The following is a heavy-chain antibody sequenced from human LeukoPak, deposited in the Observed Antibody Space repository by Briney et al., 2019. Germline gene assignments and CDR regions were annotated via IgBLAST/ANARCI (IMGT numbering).Heavy chain of an antibody. CDR1: GGSISSSSYS. CDR3: ARRARPEYYFDY. J-gene: IGHJ4*02. V-gene: IGHV4-39*01. D-gene: IGHD6-6*01. CDR2: IYYSGST. Sequence: SETLSFTCTVSGGSISSSSYSWGWIRQPPGKGLEWIGSIYYSGSTYYNPSLKSRVTISVDTSKNQFSLKLSSVTAADTAVYYCARRARPEYYFDYWGQGTLVTVSS.